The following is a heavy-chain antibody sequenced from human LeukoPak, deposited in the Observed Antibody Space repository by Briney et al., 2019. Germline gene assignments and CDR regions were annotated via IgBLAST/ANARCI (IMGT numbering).Heavy chain of an antibody. D-gene: IGHD3-9*01. Sequence: ASVKVSCKASGYTFTGYYMHWVRQAPGQGLEWMGWINPNSGGTNYAQKFQGRVTMTRDTSISTAYMELSRLRSDDTAVYYGAREDYDILTGYYLNYFDYWGQGTLVTVSS. CDR3: AREDYDILTGYYLNYFDY. V-gene: IGHV1-2*02. CDR1: GYTFTGYY. J-gene: IGHJ4*02. CDR2: INPNSGGT.